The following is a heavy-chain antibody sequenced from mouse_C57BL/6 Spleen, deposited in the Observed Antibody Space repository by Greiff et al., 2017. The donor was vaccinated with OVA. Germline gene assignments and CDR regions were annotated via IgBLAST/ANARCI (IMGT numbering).Heavy chain of an antibody. CDR2: ISYDGSN. J-gene: IGHJ3*01. CDR1: GYSITSGYY. CDR3: ARDPPSNWVFAY. Sequence: EVQLQESGPGLVKPSQSLSLTCSVTGYSITSGYYWNWIRQFPGNKLEWMGYISYDGSNNYNPSLKNRISITRDTSKNQFFLKLNSVTTEDTATYYCARDPPSNWVFAYWGQGTLVTVSA. D-gene: IGHD4-1*01. V-gene: IGHV3-6*01.